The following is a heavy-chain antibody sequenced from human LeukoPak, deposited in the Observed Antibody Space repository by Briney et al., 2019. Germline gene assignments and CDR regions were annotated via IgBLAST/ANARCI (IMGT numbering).Heavy chain of an antibody. J-gene: IGHJ6*02. D-gene: IGHD2-15*01. CDR2: ISDSGGST. Sequence: EGSLRLSCSASGFPFSSYAMHGVRQAPGKGLEYVSAISDSGGSTYYADSVKGRFTISRDNSKNTLYLQMSSLRAEDTAVYFCVRGYSFGPYGMDVWGQGTTVTVSS. CDR3: VRGYSFGPYGMDV. V-gene: IGHV3-64D*09. CDR1: GFPFSSYA.